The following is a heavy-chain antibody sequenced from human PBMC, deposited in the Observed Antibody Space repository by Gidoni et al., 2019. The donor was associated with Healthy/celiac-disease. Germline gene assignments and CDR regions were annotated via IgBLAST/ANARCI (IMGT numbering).Heavy chain of an antibody. Sequence: EVQLVESGGGLVKPGGSLRLSCAASGFTFSSYSMNWVRQAPGKGLEWVSSISSSSSYIYYADSVKGRFTISRDNAKNSLYLQMNSLRAEDTAVYYCASPFMTVRGVITSDYWGQGTLVTVSS. CDR3: ASPFMTVRGVITSDY. D-gene: IGHD3-10*01. J-gene: IGHJ4*02. CDR1: GFTFSSYS. V-gene: IGHV3-21*01. CDR2: ISSSSSYI.